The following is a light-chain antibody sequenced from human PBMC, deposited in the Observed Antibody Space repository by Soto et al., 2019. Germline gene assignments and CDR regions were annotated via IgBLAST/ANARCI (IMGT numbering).Light chain of an antibody. CDR1: QSVTTK. Sequence: EVLMTQSPSTLSVSPGERVTFSCRASQSVTTKLAWYQHKPGQSPRLLISGASTGASGIPARFSGSGSGTDFTLTISGLEPEDFAVYYCQQRSNWLFGPGTKVDIK. V-gene: IGKV3-11*01. CDR2: GAS. J-gene: IGKJ3*01. CDR3: QQRSNWL.